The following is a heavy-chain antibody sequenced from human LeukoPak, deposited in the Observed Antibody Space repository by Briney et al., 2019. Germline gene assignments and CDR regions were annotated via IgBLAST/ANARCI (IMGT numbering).Heavy chain of an antibody. J-gene: IGHJ4*02. Sequence: GGSLRLSCAASGFTFSSFGIHWVRQAPGEGLEWVAYIGYSGTDTYYADSVKGRFTISRDNSKNTVHLQVNSLRAADTALYSCARNFTERKYYTPFGAQGTRVTVSS. V-gene: IGHV3-30*02. D-gene: IGHD2/OR15-2a*01. CDR1: GFTFSSFG. CDR2: IGYSGTDT. CDR3: ARNFTERKYYTPF.